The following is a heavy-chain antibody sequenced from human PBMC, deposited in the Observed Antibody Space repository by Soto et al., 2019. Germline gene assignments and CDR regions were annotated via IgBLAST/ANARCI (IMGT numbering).Heavy chain of an antibody. Sequence: WASVKVSCKASGGTFSSYAISWVRQAPGQGLEWMGGIIPIFGTANYAQKFQGRVTITADESTSTAYMELSSLRSEDTAVYYCARYHNWNEFDYWGQGTLVTVSS. CDR2: IIPIFGTA. J-gene: IGHJ4*02. V-gene: IGHV1-69*13. CDR1: GGTFSSYA. CDR3: ARYHNWNEFDY. D-gene: IGHD1-20*01.